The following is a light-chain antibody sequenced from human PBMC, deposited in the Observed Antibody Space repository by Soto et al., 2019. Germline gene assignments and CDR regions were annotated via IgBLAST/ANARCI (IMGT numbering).Light chain of an antibody. CDR1: QSVSSN. CDR2: GAS. Sequence: EIVMTQSPATLSVSPGERATLSCRASQSVSSNLAWYQQKPGQAPRLLIYGASSRATGIPGRFSGSGSRTDFTLTISRLEPEDFAVYYCQQYGSSPQTFGQGTKVDIK. J-gene: IGKJ1*01. V-gene: IGKV3-20*01. CDR3: QQYGSSPQT.